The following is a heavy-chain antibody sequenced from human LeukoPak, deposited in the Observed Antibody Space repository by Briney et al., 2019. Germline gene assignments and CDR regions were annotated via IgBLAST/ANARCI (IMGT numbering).Heavy chain of an antibody. D-gene: IGHD3-9*01. CDR2: IYSGGST. Sequence: GGSLRLSCAASGFTVSSNYMSWVRQAPGKGLEWVSVIYSGGSTYYADSVKGRFTISRHNSKNTLYLQMNSLRAEDTAVYYCARDDGFSYYDILTGYYNPLDYWGQGTLVTVSS. V-gene: IGHV3-53*04. J-gene: IGHJ4*02. CDR3: ARDDGFSYYDILTGYYNPLDY. CDR1: GFTVSSNY.